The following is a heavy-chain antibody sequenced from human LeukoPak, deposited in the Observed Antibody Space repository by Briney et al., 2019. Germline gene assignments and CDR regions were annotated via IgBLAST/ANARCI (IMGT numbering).Heavy chain of an antibody. CDR3: VRRFTGGDSDTRGSLGY. D-gene: IGHD2-21*02. CDR2: ITISGRTA. Sequence: GGSLRLSCLASGFTFSNYAMSWVRQAPGKGLEWVSGITISGRTAYYADSVKGRFTISRDNSKNTLSLQMDSLRAEDTAVYYCVRRFTGGDSDTRGSLGYWGQGTLVTVSS. V-gene: IGHV3-23*01. J-gene: IGHJ4*02. CDR1: GFTFSNYA.